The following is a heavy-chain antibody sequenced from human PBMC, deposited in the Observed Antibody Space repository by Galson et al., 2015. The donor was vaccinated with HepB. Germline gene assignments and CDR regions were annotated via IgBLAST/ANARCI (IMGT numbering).Heavy chain of an antibody. D-gene: IGHD2-15*01. CDR1: GFTFSSYS. V-gene: IGHV3-48*02. CDR3: ASDPERYCSGGSCYTDAFDI. Sequence: SLRLSCAASGFTFSSYSMNWVRQAPGKGLEWVSYISSSSSTIYYADSVKGRFTISRDSAKNSLYLQMNSLRDEDTAVYYCASDPERYCSGGSCYTDAFDIWGQGTMVTVSS. CDR2: ISSSSSTI. J-gene: IGHJ3*02.